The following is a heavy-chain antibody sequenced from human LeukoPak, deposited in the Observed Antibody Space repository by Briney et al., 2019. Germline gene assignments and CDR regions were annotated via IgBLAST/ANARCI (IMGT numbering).Heavy chain of an antibody. J-gene: IGHJ4*02. Sequence: PGGSLRLSCAASGFTFSSYAMHWVRQAPGKGLEWVAVVSYDGSNKYYADSVKGRFTISRDNSKNTLYLQMNSLRAEDTAIYYCAKDLKATYWGQGTLVTASS. V-gene: IGHV3-30-3*01. CDR1: GFTFSSYA. CDR3: AKDLKATY. CDR2: VSYDGSNK. D-gene: IGHD1-26*01.